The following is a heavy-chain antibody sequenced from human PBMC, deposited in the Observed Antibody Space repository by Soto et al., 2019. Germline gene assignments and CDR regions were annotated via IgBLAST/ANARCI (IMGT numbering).Heavy chain of an antibody. Sequence: PSETISITCSVSCDSVSSGRCCWSWIRQSPGKGLEWIGNSSXSGSPNLNQSLKSRVTMSLDTSKKQFSLKLSSVTAADTAVNYCARSIVCTSRYNSGTDVGGQGTTVTVSS. CDR2: SSXSGSP. J-gene: IGHJ6*02. D-gene: IGHD1-26*01. CDR1: CDSVSSGRCC. V-gene: IGHV4-61*01. CDR3: ARSIVCTSRYNSGTDV.